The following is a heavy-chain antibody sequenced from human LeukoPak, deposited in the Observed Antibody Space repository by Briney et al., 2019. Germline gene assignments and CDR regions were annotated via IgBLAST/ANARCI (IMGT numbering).Heavy chain of an antibody. D-gene: IGHD2-2*01. CDR2: MNPNSGNT. V-gene: IGHV1-8*01. Sequence: ASVKLSCKASVYTFTSYDINWVRQATGQGLEWMGWMNPNSGNTGYAQKFQGRVTMTRNTSISTAYMELSSLRSEDTAVYYCASGPRRYCSSTSCYVKDYWGQGTLVTVSS. J-gene: IGHJ4*02. CDR1: VYTFTSYD. CDR3: ASGPRRYCSSTSCYVKDY.